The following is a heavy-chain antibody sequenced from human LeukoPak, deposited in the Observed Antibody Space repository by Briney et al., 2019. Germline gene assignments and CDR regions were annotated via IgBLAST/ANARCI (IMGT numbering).Heavy chain of an antibody. CDR2: ISGSGGST. CDR1: GFTFSSYA. D-gene: IGHD3-16*01. CDR3: ATSWGPDTSAFRWGRDGMDV. J-gene: IGHJ6*02. Sequence: GGSLRLSCAASGFTFSSYAMSWVRQAPGKGLEWVSAISGSGGSTYYAASAKGRFTIYRDNSKNTQYLQMNSLRAEDTAVYYCATSWGPDTSAFRWGRDGMDVWGQGTTVIVS. V-gene: IGHV3-23*01.